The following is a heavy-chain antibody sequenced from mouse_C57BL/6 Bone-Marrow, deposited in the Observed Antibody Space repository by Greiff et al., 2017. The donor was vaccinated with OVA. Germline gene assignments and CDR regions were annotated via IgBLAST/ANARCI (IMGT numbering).Heavy chain of an antibody. Sequence: VQLKESGGGLVQPGGSLSLSCAASGFTFTDYYMSWVRQPPGKALEWLGFIRNKANGYTTEYSASVKGRFTISRDNSQSILYLQMNALRAEDSATYYCARPIYDGYYVYFDYWGQGTTLTVSS. CDR2: IRNKANGYTT. CDR1: GFTFTDYY. CDR3: ARPIYDGYYVYFDY. V-gene: IGHV7-3*01. J-gene: IGHJ2*01. D-gene: IGHD2-3*01.